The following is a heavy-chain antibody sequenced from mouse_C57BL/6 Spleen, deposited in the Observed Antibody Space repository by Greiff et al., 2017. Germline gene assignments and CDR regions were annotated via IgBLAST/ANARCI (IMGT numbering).Heavy chain of an antibody. V-gene: IGHV5-9-1*02. D-gene: IGHD3-3*01. J-gene: IGHJ4*01. CDR2: ISSGGDYI. CDR3: TRGLGNYYAMDY. CDR1: GFTFSSYA. Sequence: EVQRVESGEGLVKPGGSLKLSCAASGFTFSSYAMSWVRQTPEKRLEWVAYISSGGDYIYYADTVKGRFTISRDNARNTLYLQMSSLKSEDTAMYYCTRGLGNYYAMDYWGQGTSVTVSS.